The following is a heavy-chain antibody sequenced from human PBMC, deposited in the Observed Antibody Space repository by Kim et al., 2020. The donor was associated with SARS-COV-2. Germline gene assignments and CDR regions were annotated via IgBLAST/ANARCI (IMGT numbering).Heavy chain of an antibody. J-gene: IGHJ3*02. Sequence: LKSRVTISVDTSKNQFSLKLSSVTAADTAVYYCARATHTIFGVVIFAFDIWGQGTMVTVSS. CDR3: ARATHTIFGVVIFAFDI. V-gene: IGHV4-31*02. D-gene: IGHD3-3*01.